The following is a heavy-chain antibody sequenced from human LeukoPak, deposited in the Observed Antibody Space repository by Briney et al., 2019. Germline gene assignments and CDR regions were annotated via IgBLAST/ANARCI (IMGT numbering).Heavy chain of an antibody. CDR1: GGSISSGSYY. D-gene: IGHD3-22*01. V-gene: IGHV4-61*02. Sequence: SETLSLTCTVSGGSISSGSYYWTWIRQPAGKGLEWIGRINTGGSTNYNPSLKSRVTISVDTSKNQFSLKLSSVTAADTAVYYCARSHLLYYYDSSGYRSSTISDYWGQGTLVTVSS. J-gene: IGHJ4*02. CDR3: ARSHLLYYYDSSGYRSSTISDY. CDR2: INTGGST.